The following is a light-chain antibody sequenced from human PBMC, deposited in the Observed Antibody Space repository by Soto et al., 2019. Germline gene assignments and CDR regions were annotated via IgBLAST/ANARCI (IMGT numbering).Light chain of an antibody. CDR1: NIGSKS. J-gene: IGLJ3*02. CDR2: YDR. V-gene: IGLV3-21*04. CDR3: QVWDATSDPEGV. Sequence: SYELTQPPSVSETPGKTATLTCGGSNIGSKSVNWYQQKPGQAPVLIMFYDRVRPSGIPARFSGSNFGNTATLTITGVEVGDEADYFCQVWDATSDPEGVFGGGTKLTVL.